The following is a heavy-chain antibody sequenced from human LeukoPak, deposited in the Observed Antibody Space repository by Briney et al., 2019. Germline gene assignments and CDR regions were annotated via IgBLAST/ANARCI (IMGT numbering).Heavy chain of an antibody. D-gene: IGHD3-3*01. CDR1: GFTFSSYA. CDR3: ARERFLEWLLYDYGMDV. Sequence: PGGSLRLSCAASGFTFSSYAMHWVRQAPGKGLEWVAVISYDGSNKYYADSVKGRFTISRDNSKNTLYLQMNSLRAEDTAVYYCARERFLEWLLYDYGMDVWGQGTTVTVSS. J-gene: IGHJ6*02. V-gene: IGHV3-30-3*01. CDR2: ISYDGSNK.